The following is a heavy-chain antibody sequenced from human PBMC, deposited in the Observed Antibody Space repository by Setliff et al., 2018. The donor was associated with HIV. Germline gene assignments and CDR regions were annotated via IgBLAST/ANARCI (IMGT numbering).Heavy chain of an antibody. V-gene: IGHV4-59*08. CDR2: IYYSGNT. Sequence: SETLSLTCTVSGDSISSYYWSWIRQPPGKGLEWIGNIYYSGNTNYNPSFKSRVTISVDTSKNQFSLRVNSVTAADTAVYYCARSLVPSGYYYGRHAFDIWGQGTKVT. D-gene: IGHD3-22*01. CDR1: GDSISSYY. J-gene: IGHJ3*02. CDR3: ARSLVPSGYYYGRHAFDI.